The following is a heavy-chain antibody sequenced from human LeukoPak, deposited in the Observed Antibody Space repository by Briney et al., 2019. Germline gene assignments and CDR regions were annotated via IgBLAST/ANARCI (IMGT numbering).Heavy chain of an antibody. CDR2: IIPIFGTA. D-gene: IGHD2-2*01. V-gene: IGHV1-69*13. Sequence: GASVKVSCKASGGTFSSYDMSWVGQAPGQGLEWMGGIIPIFGTANYAQKLKGRVTITGDESKSTAYMEMRRLRSEDTAVYYCARESGYCTSTSCFPFDYWGQGTLVTVSS. J-gene: IGHJ4*02. CDR1: GGTFSSYD. CDR3: ARESGYCTSTSCFPFDY.